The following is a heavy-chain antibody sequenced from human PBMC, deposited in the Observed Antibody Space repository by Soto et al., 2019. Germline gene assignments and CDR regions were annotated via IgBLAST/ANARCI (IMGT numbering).Heavy chain of an antibody. Sequence: SETLSLTCTVSGGSISSYYWSWIRQPPGKGLEWIGYIYYSGSTNYNPSLKSRVTISVDTSKNQFSVKLSSVTAADTAVYYCASNRGGDDAFDIWGQGTMVTVSS. J-gene: IGHJ3*02. CDR3: ASNRGGDDAFDI. CDR1: GGSISSYY. D-gene: IGHD3-16*01. CDR2: IYYSGST. V-gene: IGHV4-59*01.